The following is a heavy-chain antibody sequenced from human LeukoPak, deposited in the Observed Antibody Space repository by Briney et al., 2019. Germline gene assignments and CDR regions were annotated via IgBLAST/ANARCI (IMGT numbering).Heavy chain of an antibody. J-gene: IGHJ4*02. CDR2: ISSSSSYI. CDR3: ARVHSYGYFDY. Sequence: GGSLRLSCAASGFTFSNYSMNWVRQAPGKGLEWVSSISSSSSYIYYADSVKGRFTISRDNSKNTLYLQMNSLRAEDTAVYYCARVHSYGYFDYWGQGTLVTVSS. D-gene: IGHD5-18*01. CDR1: GFTFSNYS. V-gene: IGHV3-21*01.